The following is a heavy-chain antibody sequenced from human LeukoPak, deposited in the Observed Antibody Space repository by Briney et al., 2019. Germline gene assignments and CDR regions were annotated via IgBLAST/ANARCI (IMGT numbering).Heavy chain of an antibody. J-gene: IGHJ3*02. Sequence: SETLSLTCTVSGGSISSYYWSWIRQPPRKGLEWIGYIHYSGSTNCNPSLKSRLIISIDSSKNQFSLKLSSVTAADTALYYCARGDGDYGIDIWGQGTMVTVSS. D-gene: IGHD4-17*01. CDR2: IHYSGST. CDR1: GGSISSYY. V-gene: IGHV4-59*01. CDR3: ARGDGDYGIDI.